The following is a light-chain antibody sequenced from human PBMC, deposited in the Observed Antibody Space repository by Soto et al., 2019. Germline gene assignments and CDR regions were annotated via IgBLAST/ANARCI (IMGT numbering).Light chain of an antibody. J-gene: IGKJ4*01. CDR3: QQYYTWLRAS. CDR2: WAS. V-gene: IGKV4-1*01. CDR1: RSVLYSSNNKNY. Sequence: DVEMTESKDSIAVSLGDKANITFKSSRSVLYSSNNKNYLAWYQQKPGQPPKLLIYWASTRESGVPDRFSGSGSGTDFTLTISSFQAEDVAVHYCQQYYTWLRASFGGGSMVDI.